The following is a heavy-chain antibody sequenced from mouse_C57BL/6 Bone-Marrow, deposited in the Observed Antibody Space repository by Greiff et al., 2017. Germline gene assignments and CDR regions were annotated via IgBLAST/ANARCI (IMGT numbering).Heavy chain of an antibody. CDR3: ARCHYYFDF. Sequence: QVQLQQPGAELVMPGASVKLSCKASGYTFTSYWMHWVKQRPGQGLEWIGKIDPSDSDTNYNQKFKGKSTLTVDKSSSTAYMQLSSLTSEDSAVYYCARCHYYFDFGGRGTTLTVSS. CDR2: IDPSDSDT. D-gene: IGHD6-1*01. V-gene: IGHV1-69*01. J-gene: IGHJ2*01. CDR1: GYTFTSYW.